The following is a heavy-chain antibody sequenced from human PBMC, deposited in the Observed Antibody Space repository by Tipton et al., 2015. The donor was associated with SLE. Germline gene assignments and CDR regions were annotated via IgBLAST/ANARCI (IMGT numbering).Heavy chain of an antibody. D-gene: IGHD3-22*01. V-gene: IGHV3-48*01. CDR1: GFTFSSYS. CDR2: ISSSSSTI. J-gene: IGHJ3*02. Sequence: SLRLSCAASGFTFSSYSMNWVRQAPGKGLEWVSYISSSSSTIYYADSVKGRFTISRDNAKNSLYLQMNSLRAEDTAVYYCARATYYYDSSGYTQGAFDIWGQGTMVTVSS. CDR3: ARATYYYDSSGYTQGAFDI.